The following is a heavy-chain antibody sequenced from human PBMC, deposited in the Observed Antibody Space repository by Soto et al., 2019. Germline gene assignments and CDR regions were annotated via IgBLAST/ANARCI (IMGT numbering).Heavy chain of an antibody. D-gene: IGHD2-8*01. J-gene: IGHJ2*01. V-gene: IGHV4-31*03. CDR1: GATLNSGSYY. CDR2: ILXTGGT. CDR3: ARGLEYASPSGYYWYLDL. Sequence: SETLSLSRTVSGATLNSGSYYLTWVRQHPGKGPEWIGYILXTGGTFRTPSLMSRVTFSIDTSKDQFSLQLKSVTAADTAVYHCARGLEYASPSGYYWYLDLGRRGALVTVSS.